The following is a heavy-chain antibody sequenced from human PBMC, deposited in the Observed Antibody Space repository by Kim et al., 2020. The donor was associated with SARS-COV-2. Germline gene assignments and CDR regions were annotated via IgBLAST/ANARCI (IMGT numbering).Heavy chain of an antibody. CDR3: ARDLYGDYVEGAFDI. CDR1: GGSISSSSYY. D-gene: IGHD4-17*01. Sequence: SETLSLTCTVSGGSISSSSYYWGWIRQPPGKGLEWIGSIYYSGSTYYNPSLKSRVTISVDTSKNQFSLKLSSVTAADTAVYYCARDLYGDYVEGAFDIWGQGTMVTVSS. J-gene: IGHJ3*02. V-gene: IGHV4-39*01. CDR2: IYYSGST.